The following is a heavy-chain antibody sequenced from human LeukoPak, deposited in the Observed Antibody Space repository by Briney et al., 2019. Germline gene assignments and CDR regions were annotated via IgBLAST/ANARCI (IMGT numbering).Heavy chain of an antibody. CDR2: IYTSGST. D-gene: IGHD3-10*01. Sequence: PSETLSLTCTVSGGSISSGSYYWSWIRQPAGKGLEWIGRIYTSGSTNYNPSLKSRVTMSVDTSKNQFSLKLSSVTAADTAVYYCARVVEVPFMVRGVISPDYFDYWGQGTLVTVSS. CDR3: ARVVEVPFMVRGVISPDYFDY. J-gene: IGHJ4*02. V-gene: IGHV4-61*02. CDR1: GGSISSGSYY.